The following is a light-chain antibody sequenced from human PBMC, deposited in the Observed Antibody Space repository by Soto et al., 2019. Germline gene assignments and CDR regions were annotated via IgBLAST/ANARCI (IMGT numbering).Light chain of an antibody. Sequence: QSALTQPPSASGSPGQSVAISCPGTSSDVGGYNYVSWYQQHPGKAPKLMIYEVNKRPSGVPDRYSGSKSGNTASLTVSGLQAEDEADYYCSSYASSSNVFGTGTKVTVL. J-gene: IGLJ1*01. CDR2: EVN. CDR3: SSYASSSNV. CDR1: SSDVGGYNY. V-gene: IGLV2-8*01.